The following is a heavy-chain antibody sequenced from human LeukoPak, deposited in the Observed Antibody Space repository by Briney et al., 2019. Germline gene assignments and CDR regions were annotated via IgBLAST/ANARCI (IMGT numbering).Heavy chain of an antibody. J-gene: IGHJ5*02. CDR2: IYHSGST. CDR1: GYSISSGYY. CDR3: ARNYRRGYFDP. D-gene: IGHD1-7*01. V-gene: IGHV4-38-2*01. Sequence: SETLSLTCAVSGYSISSGYYWGWIRQPPGKGLEWIGSIYHSGSTYYNPSLKSRVTISVDTSKNQFSLKLSPVTAADTAVYYCARNYRRGYFDPWGQGTLVTVSS.